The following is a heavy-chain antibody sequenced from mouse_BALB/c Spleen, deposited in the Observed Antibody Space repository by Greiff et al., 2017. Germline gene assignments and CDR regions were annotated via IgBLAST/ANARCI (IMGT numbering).Heavy chain of an antibody. CDR2: INPSSGYT. D-gene: IGHD1-1*01. Sequence: VQLQQSAAELARPGASVKMSCKASGYTFTSYTMHWVKQRPGQGLEWIGYINPSSGYTEYNQKFKDKTTLTADKSSSTAYMQLSSLTSEDSAVYYCARSIYGSSSFDYWGQGTTLTVSS. V-gene: IGHV1-4*02. J-gene: IGHJ2*01. CDR1: GYTFTSYT. CDR3: ARSIYGSSSFDY.